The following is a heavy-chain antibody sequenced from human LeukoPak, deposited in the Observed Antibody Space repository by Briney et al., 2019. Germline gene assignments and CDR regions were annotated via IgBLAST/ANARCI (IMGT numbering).Heavy chain of an antibody. CDR3: VRAFGNSSGWDENYFDY. J-gene: IGHJ4*02. CDR1: GVSISRSHW. CDR2: IYHSGST. Sequence: PSGTLSLTCAVSGVSISRSHWWSWVRQPPGKGLEWIGEIYHSGSTNYNPSLKSRVTISVDKSKNQFSLKLSSMTAADTAVYYCVRAFGNSSGWDENYFDYWGQGILVTVSS. V-gene: IGHV4-4*02. D-gene: IGHD6-19*01.